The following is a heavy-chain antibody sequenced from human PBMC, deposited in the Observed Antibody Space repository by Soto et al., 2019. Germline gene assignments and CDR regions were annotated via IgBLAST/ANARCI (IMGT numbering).Heavy chain of an antibody. CDR3: ARDSRGSFPWYFDL. Sequence: QVQLQESGPGLVKPSETLSLTCSVFGDSISSHYWSWIRQSAGKGLEWIGRMYFTGSTKYNPSLERRVTMSIDTSKNQFSLKLSSVTAADTAVYYCARDSRGSFPWYFDLWGRGTLLTVSS. CDR1: GDSISSHY. D-gene: IGHD3-22*01. V-gene: IGHV4-4*07. CDR2: MYFTGST. J-gene: IGHJ2*01.